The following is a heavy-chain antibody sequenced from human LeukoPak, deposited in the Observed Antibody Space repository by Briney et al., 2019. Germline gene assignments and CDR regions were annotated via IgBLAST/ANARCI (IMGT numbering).Heavy chain of an antibody. Sequence: ASVKVSCKASGGTFSSYAISWVRQAPGQGLEWMGGIIPIFGTANYAQKFQGRVTITADKSTSTAYMELSSLRSEDTAVYYCARDQYLDYYGSGSYPLSSLRYYYYYMDVWGKGTTVTVSS. J-gene: IGHJ6*03. V-gene: IGHV1-69*06. CDR3: ARDQYLDYYGSGSYPLSSLRYYYYYMDV. CDR1: GGTFSSYA. D-gene: IGHD3-10*01. CDR2: IIPIFGTA.